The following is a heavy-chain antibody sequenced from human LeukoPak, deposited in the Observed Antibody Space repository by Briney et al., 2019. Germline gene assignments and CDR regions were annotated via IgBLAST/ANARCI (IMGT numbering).Heavy chain of an antibody. CDR2: IYANGSS. D-gene: IGHD6-25*01. V-gene: IGHV4-61*02. J-gene: IGHJ4*02. CDR3: ASEGLAAPSNFHY. Sequence: SQTLSLTCTVSGGSISSGAYYWSWIRQPAGKGLEWIGRIYANGSSNYNPSLKSRVTISVDTSRNELSLKLSSVTAADTALYYCASEGLAAPSNFHYWGQGTLVAVSS. CDR1: GGSISSGAYY.